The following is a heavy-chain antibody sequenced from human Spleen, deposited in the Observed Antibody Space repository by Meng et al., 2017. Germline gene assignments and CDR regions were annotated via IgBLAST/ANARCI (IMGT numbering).Heavy chain of an antibody. J-gene: IGHJ4*02. CDR3: ARARTYGSGSYSFDY. CDR2: ISAYNGNT. V-gene: IGHV1-18*01. CDR1: GYTFTSYG. Sequence: ASVKVSCKASGYTFTSYGISWVRQAPGQGLEWMGWISAYNGNTNYAQKLQGRVTMTTDTSTSTAYMELRSLRSDDTAVYYCARARTYGSGSYSFDYWGQGTLVTVSS. D-gene: IGHD3-10*01.